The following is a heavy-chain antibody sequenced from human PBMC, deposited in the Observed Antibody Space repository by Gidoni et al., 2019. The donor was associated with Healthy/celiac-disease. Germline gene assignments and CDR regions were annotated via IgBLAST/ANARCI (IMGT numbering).Heavy chain of an antibody. CDR3: ARGGIVVVPAATDPFDY. Sequence: QVQLVQSGAEVKKPGASVKVSCKASGYTFTGYYMHWVRQAPGQGLEWMGWINPNSGGTNYAQKFQGRVTMTRDTSISTAYMELSRLRSDDTAVYYCARGGIVVVPAATDPFDYWGQGTLVTVSS. J-gene: IGHJ4*02. CDR2: INPNSGGT. V-gene: IGHV1-2*02. CDR1: GYTFTGYY. D-gene: IGHD2-2*01.